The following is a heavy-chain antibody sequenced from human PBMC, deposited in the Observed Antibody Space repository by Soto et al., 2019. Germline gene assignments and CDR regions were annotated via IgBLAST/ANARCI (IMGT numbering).Heavy chain of an antibody. CDR3: ARDPIRDGYNNGLDY. CDR1: GYTFTTFY. D-gene: IGHD5-12*01. J-gene: IGHJ4*02. CDR2: INPIGGST. Sequence: ASVKVSCKASGYTFTTFYVHWVRQAPGQGLEWVGLINPIGGSTKYAQDFQGRLTLTRDTSTSTVYMVLSSLTSEDTAVYYCARDPIRDGYNNGLDYWGRGTLVTSPQ. V-gene: IGHV1-46*01.